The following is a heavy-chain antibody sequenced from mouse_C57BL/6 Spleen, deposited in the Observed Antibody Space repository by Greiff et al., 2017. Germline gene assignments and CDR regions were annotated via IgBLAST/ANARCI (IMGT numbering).Heavy chain of an antibody. CDR1: GYSITSDY. CDR2: ISYSGST. Sequence: EVQLQQSGPGLAKPSQTLSLTCSVTGYSITSDYWNWIRKFPGNKLEYMGYISYSGSTYYNPSLNSRISITRDTSENQYYLQLNSVTTEDTATYYCARLGDYPYWYFDVWGTGTTVTVSS. V-gene: IGHV3-8*01. CDR3: ARLGDYPYWYFDV. D-gene: IGHD2-4*01. J-gene: IGHJ1*03.